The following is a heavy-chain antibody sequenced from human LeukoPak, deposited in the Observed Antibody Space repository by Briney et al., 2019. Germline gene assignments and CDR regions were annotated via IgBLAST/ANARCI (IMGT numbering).Heavy chain of an antibody. CDR3: ARVIGWDEPFDL. D-gene: IGHD1-26*01. CDR1: GFTLSNYW. CDR2: INTDGSST. V-gene: IGHV3-74*01. J-gene: IGHJ3*01. Sequence: GGSLRLSCSASGFTLSNYWIHWVRQAPGKGLVWVSRINTDGSSTNYADSVRGRFTVSRDNAKNTLYLQMNSLRAEDTAVYYCARVIGWDEPFDLWGHGTLVTVSS.